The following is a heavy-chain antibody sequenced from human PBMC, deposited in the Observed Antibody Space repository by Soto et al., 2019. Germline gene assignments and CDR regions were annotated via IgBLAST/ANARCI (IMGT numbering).Heavy chain of an antibody. CDR1: GYSFASYG. Sequence: ASVKVSCKASGYSFASYGISWVRQAPGQGLEWMGWISAYNGNTNYAQKLQGRVTMTTDTSTSTAYMELRSLRSDDTAVYYCARGLSGYDEYDYWGQGTLVTVSS. J-gene: IGHJ4*02. CDR3: ARGLSGYDEYDY. CDR2: ISAYNGNT. D-gene: IGHD5-12*01. V-gene: IGHV1-18*01.